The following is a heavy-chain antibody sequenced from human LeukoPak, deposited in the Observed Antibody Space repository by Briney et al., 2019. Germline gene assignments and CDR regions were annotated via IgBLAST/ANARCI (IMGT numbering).Heavy chain of an antibody. J-gene: IGHJ4*02. D-gene: IGHD2-15*01. CDR3: TTDTWYSAGH. CDR1: GFIFRGSW. V-gene: IGHV3-7*03. Sequence: GGSLGLSGTASGFIFRGSWMAWIRQAPGKGMEWVAIIKKDGSGKYYVDSMKGRFTISRDNAKNSLFLQMNSLRAEDTAIYYCTTDTWYSAGHWGQGTLVTVSS. CDR2: IKKDGSGK.